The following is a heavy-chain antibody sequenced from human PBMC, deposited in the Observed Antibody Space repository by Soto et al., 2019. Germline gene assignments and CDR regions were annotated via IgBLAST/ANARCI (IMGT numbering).Heavy chain of an antibody. CDR1: GFNFRSYA. J-gene: IGHJ6*03. CDR2: ISGSGGST. V-gene: IGHV3-23*01. Sequence: GGSLRLSCAASGFNFRSYAMSWVRQAPGKGLEWVSAISGSGGSTYYADSVKGRFTISRDNSKNTLYLQMNSLRAEDTAVYYCAKFTPYYDFWSGYVLGKDYYYMDVWGKGTTVTVSS. CDR3: AKFTPYYDFWSGYVLGKDYYYMDV. D-gene: IGHD3-3*01.